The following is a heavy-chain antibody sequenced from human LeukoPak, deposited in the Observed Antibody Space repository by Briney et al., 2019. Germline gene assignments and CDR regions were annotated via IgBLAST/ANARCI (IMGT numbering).Heavy chain of an antibody. CDR1: GFTFSSYA. CDR2: ISNSGSFT. Sequence: GGSLRLSCVASGFTFSSYAMSWVRQAPGKGLEWVSAISNSGSFTYFADAVKGRFTISRDNSKNTLFLQMNSLRAEDTAVYYCARGGGSIAYYWGQGTLVTVSS. V-gene: IGHV3-23*01. J-gene: IGHJ4*02. CDR3: ARGGGSIAYY. D-gene: IGHD2-15*01.